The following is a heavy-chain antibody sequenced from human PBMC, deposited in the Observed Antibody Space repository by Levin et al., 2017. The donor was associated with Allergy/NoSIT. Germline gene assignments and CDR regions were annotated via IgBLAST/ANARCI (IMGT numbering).Heavy chain of an antibody. J-gene: IGHJ3*02. D-gene: IGHD5-12*01. Sequence: LSLTCAASGFTFDDYAMHWVRQAPGKGLEWVSGISWNSGSIGYADSVKGRFTISRDNAKNSLYLQMNSLRAEDTALYYCAKRGVDIVATGAFDIWGQGTMVTVSS. CDR3: AKRGVDIVATGAFDI. V-gene: IGHV3-9*01. CDR2: ISWNSGSI. CDR1: GFTFDDYA.